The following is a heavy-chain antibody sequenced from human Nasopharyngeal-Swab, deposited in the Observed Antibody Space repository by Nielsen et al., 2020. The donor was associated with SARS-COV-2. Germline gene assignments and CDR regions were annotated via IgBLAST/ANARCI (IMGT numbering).Heavy chain of an antibody. V-gene: IGHV5-51*01. J-gene: IGHJ5*02. CDR2: IFPGDSDT. CDR3: ARLNGGASWWFDP. CDR1: GYSFTTYW. D-gene: IGHD4-23*01. Sequence: GESLKISCMASGYSFTTYWIGWVRQMPGKGLEWMGIIFPGDSDTKYSPSFQGHVTISADKPINTAYLQWSSLRASDTAMYYCARLNGGASWWFDPWGQGTLVTVSS.